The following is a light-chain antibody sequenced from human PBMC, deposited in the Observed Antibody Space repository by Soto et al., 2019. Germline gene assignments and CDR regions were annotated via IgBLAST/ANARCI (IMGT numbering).Light chain of an antibody. CDR1: QGIGTY. V-gene: IGKV1-9*01. Sequence: IQLTQSPSSLSASVGDRVTVTCRASQGIGTYLVWYQQKSGKAPTVLIYASSTLQTGVPSRFSVSGSGTDFSLTISSLHPEDVATYYCQQVDSYPRAFGQGTKVDI. CDR2: ASS. J-gene: IGKJ1*01. CDR3: QQVDSYPRA.